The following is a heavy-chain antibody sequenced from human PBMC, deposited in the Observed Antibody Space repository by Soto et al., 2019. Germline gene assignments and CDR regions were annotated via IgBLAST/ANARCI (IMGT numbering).Heavy chain of an antibody. J-gene: IGHJ4*02. V-gene: IGHV1-46*01. Sequence: GASVKVSCKASGYTFTVYYIHWMRQAPGQGLECMALINPSDGSTTYAQKFQGTFTLSRDTSTSTVFMELSSLRSEDTAVYFCARASSYGDFDYWGQGTLVTVSS. CDR1: GYTFTVYY. CDR2: INPSDGST. CDR3: ARASSYGDFDY. D-gene: IGHD4-17*01.